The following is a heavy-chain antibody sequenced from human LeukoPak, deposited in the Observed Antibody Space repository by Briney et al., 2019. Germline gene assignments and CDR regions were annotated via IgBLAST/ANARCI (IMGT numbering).Heavy chain of an antibody. J-gene: IGHJ6*02. CDR1: GCTFSSYA. V-gene: IGHV3-23*01. D-gene: IGHD1-1*01. CDR2: ISGSGGSK. Sequence: WETLRLTCAASGCTFSSYAMSWVRQAPGKGLEWVSAISGSGGSKYYADSEKGRFTISRDNSKNSLYLQMNSLRAEDTAVYYWAKDGGVRYNWNDDYYYYYCMDVWGQGTTVTVS. CDR3: AKDGGVRYNWNDDYYYYYCMDV.